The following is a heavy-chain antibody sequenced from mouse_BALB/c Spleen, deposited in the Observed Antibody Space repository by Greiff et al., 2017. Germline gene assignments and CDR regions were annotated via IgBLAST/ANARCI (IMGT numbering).Heavy chain of an antibody. J-gene: IGHJ4*01. CDR1: GFTFSSYA. D-gene: IGHD2-1*01. CDR2: ISSGGSYT. CDR3: ARHGNDAMDY. V-gene: IGHV5-9-3*01. Sequence: DVHLVESGGGLVKPGGSLKLSCAASGFTFSSYAMSWVRQTPEKRLEWVATISSGGSYTYYPDSVKGRFTISRDNAKNTLYLQMSSLRSEDTAMYYCARHGNDAMDYWGQGTSVTVSS.